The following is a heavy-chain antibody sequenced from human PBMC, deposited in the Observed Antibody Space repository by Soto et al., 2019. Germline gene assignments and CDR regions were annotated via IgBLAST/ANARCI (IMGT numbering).Heavy chain of an antibody. J-gene: IGHJ6*02. Sequence: QVQLVQSGAEVKKPGSSVKVSCKASGGTFSSYAISWVRQAPGQGLEWMGGIIPIFGTANYAQKLQGRVTITADESTSTAYMELSSLRAEDTAVYYCARVSLKGPPDGYYYYYGMDVWGQGTTVTVSS. CDR2: IIPIFGTA. CDR3: ARVSLKGPPDGYYYYYGMDV. V-gene: IGHV1-69*01. CDR1: GGTFSSYA.